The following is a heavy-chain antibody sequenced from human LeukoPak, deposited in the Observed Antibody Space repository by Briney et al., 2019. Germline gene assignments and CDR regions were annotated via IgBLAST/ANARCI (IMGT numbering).Heavy chain of an antibody. D-gene: IGHD2-15*01. Sequence: ASVKVSCKASGYTFTSYGISWVRQAPGQGLEWMGRIIPILGIANYAQKFQGRVTITADKSTSTAYMELSSLRSEDTAVYYCARGYGYCSGGSCPYYFDYWGQGTLVTVSS. V-gene: IGHV1-69*04. CDR2: IIPILGIA. J-gene: IGHJ4*02. CDR1: GYTFTSYG. CDR3: ARGYGYCSGGSCPYYFDY.